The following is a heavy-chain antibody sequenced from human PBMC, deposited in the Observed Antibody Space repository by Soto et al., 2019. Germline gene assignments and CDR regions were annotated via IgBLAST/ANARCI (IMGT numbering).Heavy chain of an antibody. V-gene: IGHV4-4*02. J-gene: IGHJ6*02. Sequence: QVQLQESGPGLVKPSGTLSLTCAVSSGSITSSNWWSWVRQPPGKGLEWIGEIFHTGNTYYNLSLKSRVTMSVDTSKNQFSLNLGSVTAADTAVYYCARRTWGMDVWGQGTTVTVSS. CDR2: IFHTGNT. D-gene: IGHD2-8*01. CDR3: ARRTWGMDV. CDR1: SGSITSSNW.